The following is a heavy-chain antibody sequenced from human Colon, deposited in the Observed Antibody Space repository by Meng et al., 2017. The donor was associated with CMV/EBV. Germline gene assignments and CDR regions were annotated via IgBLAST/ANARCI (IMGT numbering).Heavy chain of an antibody. V-gene: IGHV4-39*07. CDR2: IYNSGSA. D-gene: IGHD3-10*02. CDR1: GGSIPINSYF. CDR3: ARVVLNFFDC. J-gene: IGHJ4*02. Sequence: QLLVWGSGPGLVKPSATLPLTCTVSGGSIPINSYFWGWIRQPPGKGLEYIGSIYNSGSAYYNPSLKSRVTISLDTSKNQFSLKLSSVTAADTAMYYCARVVLNFFDCWGQGTLVTVSS.